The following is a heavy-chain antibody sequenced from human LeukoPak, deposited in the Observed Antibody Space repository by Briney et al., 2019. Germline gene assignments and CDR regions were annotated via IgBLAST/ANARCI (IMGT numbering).Heavy chain of an antibody. V-gene: IGHV1-69*05. CDR3: ARGDPRGVPGRAYYFDY. D-gene: IGHD3-10*01. Sequence: SVKVSCKASGGTFSSYAISWVRQAPGQGLEWMGGIIPIFGTANYAQKFQGRVTITTDESTSTAYMELSSLRSEDTAVYYCARGDPRGVPGRAYYFDYWGQGTLVTVSS. CDR2: IIPIFGTA. J-gene: IGHJ4*02. CDR1: GGTFSSYA.